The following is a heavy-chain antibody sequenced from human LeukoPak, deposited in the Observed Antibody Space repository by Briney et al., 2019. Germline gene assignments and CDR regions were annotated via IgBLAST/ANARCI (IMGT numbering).Heavy chain of an antibody. CDR2: IWYDGSNK. CDR1: GFTFSSYG. J-gene: IGHJ4*02. Sequence: PGGSLRLSCAASGFTFSSYGMHWVRQAPGKGLEWVAVIWYDGSNKYYADSVKDRFTISRDNSKNTLYPQMNSLRAEDTAVYYCGCYGSGNINGSYFDYWGQGTLVTVSS. D-gene: IGHD3-10*01. V-gene: IGHV3-33*01. CDR3: GCYGSGNINGSYFDY.